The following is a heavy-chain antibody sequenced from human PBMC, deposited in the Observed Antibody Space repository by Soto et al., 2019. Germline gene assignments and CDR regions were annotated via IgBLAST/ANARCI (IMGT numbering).Heavy chain of an antibody. V-gene: IGHV4-61*01. J-gene: IGHJ4*02. D-gene: IGHD1-26*01. CDR2: IYYSGST. CDR1: GGSVSSGSYY. CDR3: ARKYSGSIDY. Sequence: SETLSLTCTVSGGSVSSGSYYWSWIRQPPGKGLEWIGYIYYSGSTNYNPSLKSRVTISVDTSKNQFSLKLSSVTAADTAVYYCARKYSGSIDYWGQGTLVTVSS.